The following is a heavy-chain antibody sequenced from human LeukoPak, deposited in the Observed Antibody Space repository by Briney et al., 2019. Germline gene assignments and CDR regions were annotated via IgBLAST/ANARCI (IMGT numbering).Heavy chain of an antibody. V-gene: IGHV3-66*01. D-gene: IGHD6-25*01. CDR1: GFSFSDYT. CDR3: ARERPAAYYFDY. CDR2: IYSGGST. Sequence: GGSLRLSCAASGFSFSDYTMGWVRQAPRKGLEWVSVIYSGGSTYYADSVKGRFTISRDNSKNTLYLQMNSLRAEDTAVYYCARERPAAYYFDYWGQGTLVTVSS. J-gene: IGHJ4*02.